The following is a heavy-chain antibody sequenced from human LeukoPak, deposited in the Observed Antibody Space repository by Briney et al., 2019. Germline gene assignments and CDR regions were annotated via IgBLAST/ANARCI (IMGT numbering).Heavy chain of an antibody. CDR1: GGSISSSSXX. D-gene: IGHD4-17*01. CDR2: XXXSGST. CDR3: ARHDYGDPFDY. J-gene: IGHJ4*02. V-gene: IGHV4-39*01. Sequence: PSETLSLTCTVSGGSISSSSXXXXXXRXXXXXXXXWXXXXXXSGSTYXXXXXXXXXTXXXDTSKNQFSLKLSSVTAADTAVYYCARHDYGDPFDYWGQGTLVTVSS.